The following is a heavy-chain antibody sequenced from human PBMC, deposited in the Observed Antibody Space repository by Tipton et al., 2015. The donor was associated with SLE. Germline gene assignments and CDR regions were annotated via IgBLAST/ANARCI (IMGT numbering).Heavy chain of an antibody. Sequence: TLSLTCTVSGGSISSSSYYWGWIRQPPGKGLEWIGYIYYNGSTYYNPSLKSRVTISVDTSKNQFSLKLSSVTAADTAVYYCAGHYYDSTYYYYYMDVWGKGTTVTVSS. J-gene: IGHJ6*03. CDR3: AGHYYDSTYYYYYMDV. CDR1: GGSISSSSYY. D-gene: IGHD3-22*01. V-gene: IGHV4-31*03. CDR2: IYYNGST.